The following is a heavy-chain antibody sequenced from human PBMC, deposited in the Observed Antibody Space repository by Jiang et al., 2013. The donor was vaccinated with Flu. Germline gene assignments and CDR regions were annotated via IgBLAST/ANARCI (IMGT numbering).Heavy chain of an antibody. CDR2: IYYSGST. CDR3: ARRGDYSNYNYYYGMDV. CDR1: GGSISSYY. J-gene: IGHJ6*02. Sequence: LLKPSETLSLTCTVSGGSISSYYWSWIRQPPGKGLEWIGYIYYSGSTNYNPSLKSRVTISVDTSKNQFSLKLSSVTAADTAVYYCARRGDYSNYNYYYGMDVWGQGTTVTVSS. V-gene: IGHV4-59*08. D-gene: IGHD4-11*01.